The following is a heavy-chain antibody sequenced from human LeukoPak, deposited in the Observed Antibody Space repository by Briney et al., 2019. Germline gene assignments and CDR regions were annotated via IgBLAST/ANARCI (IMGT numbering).Heavy chain of an antibody. V-gene: IGHV4-59*01. CDR3: ARAIVVIPAAIRY. D-gene: IGHD2-2*01. Sequence: SETLSLTCTVSGGSISNYYWSWVRQPPGKGLEWIGFIYYSGSTNYNPSLKSRVTISVDTSKNQFSLKVRSVTPADTAVYYCARAIVVIPAAIRYWGQGTLVTVSS. J-gene: IGHJ4*02. CDR1: GGSISNYY. CDR2: IYYSGST.